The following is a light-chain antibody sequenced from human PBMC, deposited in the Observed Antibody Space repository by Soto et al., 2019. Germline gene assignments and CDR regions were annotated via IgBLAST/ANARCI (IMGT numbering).Light chain of an antibody. Sequence: EIVLTQSPATLSLSPGERATLSCRASQTVRSNLAWYQQKPGQAPRLLIYGASTRATGIPARFSGSGSGTEFTLTISSLQSGDFAVYYCQQYNNWPTLTFGGGTKVDIK. J-gene: IGKJ4*01. CDR2: GAS. V-gene: IGKV3-15*01. CDR1: QTVRSN. CDR3: QQYNNWPTLT.